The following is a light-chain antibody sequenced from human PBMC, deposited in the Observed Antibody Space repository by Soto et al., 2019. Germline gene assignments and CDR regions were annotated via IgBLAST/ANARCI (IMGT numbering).Light chain of an antibody. J-gene: IGLJ1*01. V-gene: IGLV2-14*03. CDR1: SDDVGGYNY. CDR2: EVT. CDR3: SSYSSSTTLYV. Sequence: QSALTQPASVSGSPGQSITISCTGTSDDVGGYNYVSWYQQHSGKAPKLIIYEVTNRPSGVSNRFSGSKSGNTASLTISGLQAEDEGDYYCSSYSSSTTLYVFGTGTKLTVL.